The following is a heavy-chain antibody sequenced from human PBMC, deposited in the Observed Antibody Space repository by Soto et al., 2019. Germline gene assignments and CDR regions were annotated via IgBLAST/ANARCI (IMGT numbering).Heavy chain of an antibody. Sequence: GGSLRLSCAASGFTFSNYAMTWVRQAPGKGLECVSSISGSGGSTYYADSVRGRFTISRDNSKNTLKVQMSSLRSEDTAVYYCAADASYDFWSGYYRGGMDVWGQGTTVTVSS. V-gene: IGHV3-23*01. CDR3: AADASYDFWSGYYRGGMDV. CDR1: GFTFSNYA. J-gene: IGHJ6*02. CDR2: ISGSGGST. D-gene: IGHD3-3*01.